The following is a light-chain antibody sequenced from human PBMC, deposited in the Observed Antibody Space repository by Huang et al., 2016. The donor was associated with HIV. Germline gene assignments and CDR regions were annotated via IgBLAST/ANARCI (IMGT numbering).Light chain of an antibody. CDR2: GAS. CDR1: QSVSSN. Sequence: EIVMTQSPATLSVSPGERATLSCRASQSVSSNLAWYQQKPGQAPRRLIYGASTRATGIPARFSGTGSGTEFTLAISSLEPEDFAVYYCQQRSNWPPWTFGQGTKVEIK. J-gene: IGKJ1*01. CDR3: QQRSNWPPWT. V-gene: IGKV3-15*01.